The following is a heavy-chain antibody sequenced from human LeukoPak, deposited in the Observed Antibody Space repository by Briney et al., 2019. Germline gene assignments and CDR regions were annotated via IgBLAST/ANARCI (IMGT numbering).Heavy chain of an antibody. Sequence: GASVKVSCKASGYTFSNYGISWVRQAPGQGLEWMGWISGYNAYTHYAQKLQGRVTMTADTSTSTAYMELRSLRSDDTAVYYCARDRRLDYQLPADNWGQGTLVTVSS. CDR2: ISGYNAYT. CDR3: ARDRRLDYQLPADN. CDR1: GYTFSNYG. J-gene: IGHJ4*02. V-gene: IGHV1-18*01. D-gene: IGHD2-2*01.